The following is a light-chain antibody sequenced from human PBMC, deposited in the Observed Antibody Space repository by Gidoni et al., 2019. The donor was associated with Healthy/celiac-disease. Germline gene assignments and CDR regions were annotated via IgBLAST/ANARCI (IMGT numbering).Light chain of an antibody. CDR2: DAF. J-gene: IGKJ1*01. V-gene: IGKV1-5*01. CDR1: QSISSW. CDR3: QHQG. Sequence: DIQMTQSPSTLSASVGDRVTLTCRASQSISSWLAWYQQKPGKAPKLLLYDAFSLESGVPSRFSGSGSGTEFTLTISSLQPDDFATYYCQHQGFGQGTKVEIK.